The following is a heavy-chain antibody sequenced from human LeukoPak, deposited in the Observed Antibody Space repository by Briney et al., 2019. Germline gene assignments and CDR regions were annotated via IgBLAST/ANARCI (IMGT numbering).Heavy chain of an antibody. CDR3: AGDPDPSSGYFDY. V-gene: IGHV4-34*01. CDR1: GGSFSGYY. CDR2: INHSGST. D-gene: IGHD3-22*01. Sequence: PSETLSLTCAVYGGSFSGYYWGWIRQPPGKGLEWIGEINHSGSTNYNPSLKSRVTISVDTSKNQFSLKLSSVTAADTAVYYCAGDPDPSSGYFDYWGQGTLVTVSS. J-gene: IGHJ4*02.